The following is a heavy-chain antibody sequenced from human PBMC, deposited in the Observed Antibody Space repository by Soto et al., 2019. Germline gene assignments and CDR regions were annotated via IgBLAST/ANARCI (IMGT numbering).Heavy chain of an antibody. CDR3: AKQSRPPAILTGYYLRFDI. CDR1: GVSFSSYY. Sequence: SETLSLTCTVSGVSFSSYYWSWIRQPPGKGLEWIGYIHYSGSTSYNPSLKSRVAISVDTSKNQFSLKLSSVTAADTAVYYCAKQSRPPAILTGYYLRFDIWGQGTMVT. CDR2: IHYSGST. V-gene: IGHV4-59*08. J-gene: IGHJ3*02. D-gene: IGHD3-9*01.